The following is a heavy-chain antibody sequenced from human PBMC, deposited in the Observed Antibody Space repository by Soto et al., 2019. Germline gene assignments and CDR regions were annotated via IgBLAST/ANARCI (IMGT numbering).Heavy chain of an antibody. Sequence: GGSLRLSCAASGFTFSSYGMHWVRQAPGKGLEWVAVISYDGSNKYYADSVKGRFTISRDNSKNTLYLQMNSLRAEDTAVYYCAKDSLWFGELWAQGGFDYWGQGTLVTVSS. D-gene: IGHD3-10*01. J-gene: IGHJ4*02. CDR3: AKDSLWFGELWAQGGFDY. CDR1: GFTFSSYG. V-gene: IGHV3-30*18. CDR2: ISYDGSNK.